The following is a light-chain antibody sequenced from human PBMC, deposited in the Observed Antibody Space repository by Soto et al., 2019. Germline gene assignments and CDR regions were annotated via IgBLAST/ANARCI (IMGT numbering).Light chain of an antibody. CDR2: AAS. V-gene: IGKV3-15*01. CDR1: QSISIN. J-gene: IGKJ5*01. CDR3: QQYNNWIT. Sequence: EIMITQSPATLSVSTGARAILSCRASQSISINLAWYQQKPGQAPSVLIYAASNRATGVPARFNGNWSGTYFTLTLSSLKSEDFAVDDCQQYNNWITFGPGTRLEIK.